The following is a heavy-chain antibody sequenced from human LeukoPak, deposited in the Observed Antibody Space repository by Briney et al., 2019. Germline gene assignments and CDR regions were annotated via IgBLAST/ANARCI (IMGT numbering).Heavy chain of an antibody. Sequence: GGSLRLSCAASGFTFSSYSMNWVRQAPGKGLEWVSSISSSSSYIYYADSVKGRFTISRDNAKNSLYLQMNSLRAEDTAVYYCARDKRPTLSRKGYSSSPPPIDYWGQGTLVTVSS. CDR3: ARDKRPTLSRKGYSSSPPPIDY. D-gene: IGHD6-13*01. J-gene: IGHJ4*02. CDR2: ISSSSSYI. CDR1: GFTFSSYS. V-gene: IGHV3-21*01.